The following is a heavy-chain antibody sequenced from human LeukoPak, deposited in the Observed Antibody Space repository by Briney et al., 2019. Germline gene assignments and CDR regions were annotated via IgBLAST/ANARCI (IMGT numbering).Heavy chain of an antibody. Sequence: PGGSLRLSCAASGFTFSSYSMTWVRQAPGKGREWVSSISSSSSYIYYADSVKGRFTISRDNAKNSLYLQMNSLRAEDTAVYYCARDQEYSSSSGFDYWGQGTLVTVSS. CDR3: ARDQEYSSSSGFDY. V-gene: IGHV3-21*01. CDR1: GFTFSSYS. CDR2: ISSSSSYI. J-gene: IGHJ4*02. D-gene: IGHD6-6*01.